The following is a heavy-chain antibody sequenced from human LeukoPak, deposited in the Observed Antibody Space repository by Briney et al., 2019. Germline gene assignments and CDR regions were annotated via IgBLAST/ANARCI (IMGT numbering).Heavy chain of an antibody. J-gene: IGHJ4*02. CDR2: IRHDEANH. Sequence: GGSLRLSCAVSGFTLTSFATHWVRQAPGKGLEWVALIRHDEANHYYADSVQGRFTISRDTSKNTLHLQMNNLRVEDTAVYYCAKEYTPSSPLGEFASWGQGTLVTVSS. CDR3: AKEYTPSSPLGEFAS. CDR1: GFTLTSFA. D-gene: IGHD6-6*01. V-gene: IGHV3-30*02.